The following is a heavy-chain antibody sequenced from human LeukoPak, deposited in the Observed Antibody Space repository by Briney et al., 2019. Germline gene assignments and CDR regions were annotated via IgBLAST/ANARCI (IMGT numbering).Heavy chain of an antibody. Sequence: SETLSLTCTVSGGSISSGGYYWRWIRQHPGTGLEWIGYIYYSGSTYYNPSLKSRVTISVETSKNQFSLKLSSVTAADTAVYYGARMAARPRRPLETNWFDPWGQGTLVTVSS. CDR3: ARMAARPRRPLETNWFDP. CDR1: GGSISSGGYY. D-gene: IGHD6-6*01. V-gene: IGHV4-31*03. CDR2: IYYSGST. J-gene: IGHJ5*02.